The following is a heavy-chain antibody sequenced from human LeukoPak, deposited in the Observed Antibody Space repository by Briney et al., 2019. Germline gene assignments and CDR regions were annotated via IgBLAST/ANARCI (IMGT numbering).Heavy chain of an antibody. CDR1: GFTVSSNY. CDR3: ARKWGTDY. CDR2: IYSGGST. V-gene: IGHV3-66*01. Sequence: GGSLSLSCAASGFTVSSNYMSWVRQAPGKGLEWVSVIYSGGSTYYADSVKGRFTISRDNSKNTLYLQMNSLRAEDTAVYYCARKWGTDYWGQGTLVTVSS. D-gene: IGHD7-27*01. J-gene: IGHJ4*02.